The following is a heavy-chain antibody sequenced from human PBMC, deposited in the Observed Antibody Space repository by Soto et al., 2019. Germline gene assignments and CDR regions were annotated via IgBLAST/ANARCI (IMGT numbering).Heavy chain of an antibody. Sequence: QITLKESGPTLVKPTQTLTLTCTFSGFSLSTSGVGVGWIRQPPGKALEWLALIYWDDDKRYSPSLKSRLTITQDPPKNQVVLKMTNMDPVDTAPYFRARKVFAFDIWGQGTMVTVSS. V-gene: IGHV2-5*02. J-gene: IGHJ3*02. D-gene: IGHD1-20*01. CDR1: GFSLSTSGVG. CDR2: IYWDDDK. CDR3: ARKVFAFDI.